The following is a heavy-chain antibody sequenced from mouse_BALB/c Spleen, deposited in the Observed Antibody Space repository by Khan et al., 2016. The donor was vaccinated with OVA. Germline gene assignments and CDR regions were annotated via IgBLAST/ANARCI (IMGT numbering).Heavy chain of an antibody. Sequence: QIQLVQSGPELKKPGETVQISCKASGFTFTNYGMNWVRQAPGKGLKWMGWINTYTGEPTFTDDFKGRFAFSLETSASTAYLQINSLKNEDTATYVSARVGYNGTMDVWGQGTSVTVSS. CDR1: GFTFTNYG. D-gene: IGHD2-14*01. J-gene: IGHJ4*01. V-gene: IGHV9-3-1*01. CDR2: INTYTGEP. CDR3: ARVGYNGTMDV.